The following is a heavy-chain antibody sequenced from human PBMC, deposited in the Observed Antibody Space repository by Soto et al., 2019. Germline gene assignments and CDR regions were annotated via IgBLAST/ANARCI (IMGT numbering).Heavy chain of an antibody. CDR2: INSDGSST. J-gene: IGHJ3*02. D-gene: IGHD3-3*01. Sequence: PGGSLRLSCAASGFTFSSYWMHWVRQAPGKGLVWASRINSDGSSTSYADSVKGRFTISRDNAKNTLYLQMNSLRAEDTAVYYCARDPTYYDFWSGSPNSPSTLAFDIWGQGTMVTVSS. V-gene: IGHV3-74*01. CDR3: ARDPTYYDFWSGSPNSPSTLAFDI. CDR1: GFTFSSYW.